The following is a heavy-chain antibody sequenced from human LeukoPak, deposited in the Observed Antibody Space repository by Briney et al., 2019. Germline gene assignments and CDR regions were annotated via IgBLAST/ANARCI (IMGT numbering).Heavy chain of an antibody. CDR1: GGSFSGYY. Sequence: SETLSLTCAVYGGSFSGYYWSWIRQPPGKGLEWIGEINHSGSTNYNPSLKSRVTISVDTSKNQFSLKLSSVTAADTAVYYCARGGLGGAFDIWGLGTMVTVSS. CDR2: INHSGST. CDR3: ARGGLGGAFDI. J-gene: IGHJ3*02. V-gene: IGHV4-34*01.